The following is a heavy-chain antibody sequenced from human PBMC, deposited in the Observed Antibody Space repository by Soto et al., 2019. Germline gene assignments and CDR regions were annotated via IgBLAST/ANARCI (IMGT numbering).Heavy chain of an antibody. J-gene: IGHJ6*01. V-gene: IGHV6-1*01. Sequence: QTLSLTSAISGDSVSSNSAAWNWIRQSPSRGLECQGRTYYRSKWYNDYAVSVKSRITINPDTSKNQFSLQLNSVTPEDTSVYCCAYTGYSSGRYYYSTLAKYYYYGVDVWGQGTTVNVSS. CDR3: AYTGYSSGRYYYSTLAKYYYYGVDV. CDR1: GDSVSSNSAA. D-gene: IGHD6-19*01. CDR2: TYYRSKWYN.